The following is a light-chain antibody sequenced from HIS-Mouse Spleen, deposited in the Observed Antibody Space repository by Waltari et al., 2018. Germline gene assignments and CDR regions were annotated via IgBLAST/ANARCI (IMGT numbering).Light chain of an antibody. CDR2: EDS. CDR1: ALLKKY. CDR3: YSTDSSGNHRV. Sequence: SYELTQPPSVSLSPGQTARMTGSGDALLKKYAYWYQQKSGKASVLVMYEDSKRPSGIPERFSGSSSGTMATLTISGAQVEYEDDYYCYSTDSSGNHRVFGGGTKLTVL. J-gene: IGLJ2*01. V-gene: IGLV3-10*03.